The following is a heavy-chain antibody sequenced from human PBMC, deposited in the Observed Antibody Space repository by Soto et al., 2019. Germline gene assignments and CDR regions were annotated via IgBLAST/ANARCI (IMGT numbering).Heavy chain of an antibody. CDR1: GFSLSNSGVG. D-gene: IGHD4-17*01. CDR2: IYGDNDK. J-gene: IGHJ4*02. CDR3: AHCTLHDYGDYDPGTSHVFDS. V-gene: IGHV2-5*02. Sequence: QITLKESGPSPVKPTQTLTVTCTFSGFSLSNSGVGVAWIRHPPGNALEWLALIYGDNDKRYSPSLKTRLTITKYTSKNQVVLTMTNMDPVYTATYYCAHCTLHDYGDYDPGTSHVFDSWGQGTLVTVSS.